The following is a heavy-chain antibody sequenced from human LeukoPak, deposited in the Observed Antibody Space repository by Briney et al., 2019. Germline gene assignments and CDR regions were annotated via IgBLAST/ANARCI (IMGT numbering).Heavy chain of an antibody. D-gene: IGHD3-22*01. CDR2: IYYSGST. CDR1: GGSISSSSYY. Sequence: SETLSLTCTVSGGSISSSSYYWGWIRQPPGKGLEWIGSIYYSGSTYYNPSLKSRVTISVDTSKNQFSLKLSSVTAADTAVYYCARREPYYYDSSGYFWGQGTLVTVSS. CDR3: ARREPYYYDSSGYF. V-gene: IGHV4-39*07. J-gene: IGHJ4*02.